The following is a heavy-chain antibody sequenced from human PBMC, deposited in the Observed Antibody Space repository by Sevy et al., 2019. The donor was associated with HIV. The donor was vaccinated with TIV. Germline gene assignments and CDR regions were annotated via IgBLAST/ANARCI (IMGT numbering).Heavy chain of an antibody. Sequence: GGSLRLSCAASGLTFSSYSMNWVRQAPGKGLEWVSSISGSSSYIYYADSVKGRFTISRDNAKNSLFLQMNSLRAEDTAVYYCARDLLGPGGWFDPWGQGTLVTVSS. J-gene: IGHJ5*02. CDR2: ISGSSSYI. CDR3: ARDLLGPGGWFDP. CDR1: GLTFSSYS. D-gene: IGHD3-10*01. V-gene: IGHV3-21*01.